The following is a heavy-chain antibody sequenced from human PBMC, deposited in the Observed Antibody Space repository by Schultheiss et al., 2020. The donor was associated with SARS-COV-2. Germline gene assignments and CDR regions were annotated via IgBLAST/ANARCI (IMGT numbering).Heavy chain of an antibody. J-gene: IGHJ4*02. CDR2: IYSGGST. Sequence: GGSLRLSCAASGFTFSSYEMNWVRQAPGKGLEWVSVIYSGGSTYYADSVKGRFTVSRDNSKNTLYLQMNSLRAEDTAVYYCARNTAMVHWGQGTLVTVSS. CDR3: ARNTAMVH. CDR1: GFTFSSYE. V-gene: IGHV3-66*01. D-gene: IGHD5-18*01.